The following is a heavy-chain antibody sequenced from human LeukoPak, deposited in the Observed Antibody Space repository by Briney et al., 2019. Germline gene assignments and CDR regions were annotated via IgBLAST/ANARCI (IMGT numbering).Heavy chain of an antibody. CDR1: GFTFSSYS. CDR3: ARDLLTAMVLFDY. Sequence: GGSLRLSCAASGFTFSSYSMNWVRQAPGKGLEWVSYISSSSSTIYYADSVKGRFTISRDNAKKSLYLQMSSLRAEDTAVYYCARDLLTAMVLFDYWGQGTLVTVSS. D-gene: IGHD5-18*01. V-gene: IGHV3-48*01. J-gene: IGHJ4*02. CDR2: ISSSSSTI.